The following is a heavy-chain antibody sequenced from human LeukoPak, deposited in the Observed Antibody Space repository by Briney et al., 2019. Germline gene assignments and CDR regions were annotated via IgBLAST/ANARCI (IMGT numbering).Heavy chain of an antibody. CDR2: ISSNSSCI. CDR3: ARLGVAGAPPLGFSDWFDP. D-gene: IGHD6-19*01. J-gene: IGHJ5*02. Sequence: GGSLRLSCAASGFTFSSYSMNWVRQAPGKGLEWVSSISSNSSCIYYADSVEGRFTISRDNAKNSLYLQMNSLRAEDTAVYYCARLGVAGAPPLGFSDWFDPWGQGTLVTVSS. V-gene: IGHV3-21*01. CDR1: GFTFSSYS.